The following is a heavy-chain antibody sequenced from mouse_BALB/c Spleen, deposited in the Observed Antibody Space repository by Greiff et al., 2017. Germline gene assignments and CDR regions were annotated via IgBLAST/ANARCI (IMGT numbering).Heavy chain of an antibody. CDR3: TRVGLRGDFDY. V-gene: IGHV1S127*01. J-gene: IGHJ2*01. CDR1: GYTFTSYW. D-gene: IGHD1-1*02. Sequence: QVQLKQSGAELVKPGASVKMSCKASGYTFTSYWMHWVKQRPGQGLEWIGVIDPSDSYTSYNQKFKGKATLTVDTSSSTAYMQLSSLTSEDSAVYYCTRVGLRGDFDYWGQGTTLTVSS. CDR2: IDPSDSYT.